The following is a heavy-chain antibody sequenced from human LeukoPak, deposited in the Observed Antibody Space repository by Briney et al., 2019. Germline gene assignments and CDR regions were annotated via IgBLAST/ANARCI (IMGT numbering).Heavy chain of an antibody. CDR3: TSNLYCSTSSCYTLDN. V-gene: IGHV3-15*01. Sequence: GGSLRLSCAASGFTFSNGWMSWVRQAPGKGLEWVGRIKSKSKRGATDYAAPVKGRFTISRDGSTNTVYLHMNSLKTEDTAVYFCTSNLYCSTSSCYTLDNWGQGTLVAVS. J-gene: IGHJ4*02. CDR1: GFTFSNGW. D-gene: IGHD2-2*02. CDR2: IKSKSKRGAT.